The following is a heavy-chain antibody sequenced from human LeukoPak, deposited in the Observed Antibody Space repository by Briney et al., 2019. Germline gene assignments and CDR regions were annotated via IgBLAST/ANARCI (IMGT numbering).Heavy chain of an antibody. CDR3: ARLTYGSESMDV. CDR1: GYTFTGYY. Sequence: ASVKVSCKASGYTFTGYYMHWVRQAPGQGLEWMGWISAYDGNTNYAQKLQGRVTMTTDKSTSTAYMELSSLRSEDTAVYYCARLTYGSESMDVWGKGTTVTISS. V-gene: IGHV1-18*04. J-gene: IGHJ6*03. D-gene: IGHD3-10*01. CDR2: ISAYDGNT.